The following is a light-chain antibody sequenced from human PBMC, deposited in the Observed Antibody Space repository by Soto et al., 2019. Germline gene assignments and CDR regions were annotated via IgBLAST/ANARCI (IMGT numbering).Light chain of an antibody. V-gene: IGLV2-8*01. CDR2: EVS. Sequence: QSALTQPPSASGSPGQSVTISCTGTSSDVGGYNFVSWYQQHPGKAPKLMIYEVSKRPSGVHDRFSGSKSGNTASLTVSGLQAEDEADYYCSSYAGTRGWVFGGGTKLTVL. J-gene: IGLJ3*02. CDR3: SSYAGTRGWV. CDR1: SSDVGGYNF.